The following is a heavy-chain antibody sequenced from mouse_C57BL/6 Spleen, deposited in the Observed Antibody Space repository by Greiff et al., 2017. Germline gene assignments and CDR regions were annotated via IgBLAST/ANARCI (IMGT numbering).Heavy chain of an antibody. V-gene: IGHV1-82*01. CDR1: GYAFSSSW. CDR2: IYPGDGDT. Sequence: QVQLKQSGPELVKPGASVKISCKASGYAFSSSWMNWVKQRPGKGLEWIGRIYPGDGDTNYNGKFKGKATLTADKSSSTAYMQLRSLTSEDSAVYFCARRRYDGYHDWYFDDWGTGTTVTVSS. J-gene: IGHJ1*03. D-gene: IGHD2-3*01. CDR3: ARRRYDGYHDWYFDD.